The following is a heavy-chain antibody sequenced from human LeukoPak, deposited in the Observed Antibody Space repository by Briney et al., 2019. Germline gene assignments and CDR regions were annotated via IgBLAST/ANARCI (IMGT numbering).Heavy chain of an antibody. Sequence: GGSLRLSCAASGFTFSSYSMNWVRQAPGKGLEWVSGINWNGGSTGYADSVKGRFTISRGNAKNSLYLQMNSLRAEDTALYHCARVVMSGSGRGVDYWGQGTLVTVSS. V-gene: IGHV3-20*01. CDR2: INWNGGST. D-gene: IGHD3-10*01. CDR1: GFTFSSYS. J-gene: IGHJ4*02. CDR3: ARVVMSGSGRGVDY.